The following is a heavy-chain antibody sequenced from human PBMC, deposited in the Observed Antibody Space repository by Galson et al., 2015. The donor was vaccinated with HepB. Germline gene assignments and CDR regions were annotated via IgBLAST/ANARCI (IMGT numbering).Heavy chain of an antibody. CDR2: IDWDDDK. Sequence: PALVKPTQTLTLTCTFSGFSLSTSAVGVGWIRQPPGKALEWLALIDWDDDKYYSTSLKTRLTISKDTSKNQVVLTMTNMDPVDTATYYCARTKYYYDSSVGFDAFDIWGQGTMVTVSS. J-gene: IGHJ3*02. V-gene: IGHV2-70*01. CDR1: GFSLSTSAVG. D-gene: IGHD3-22*01. CDR3: ARTKYYYDSSVGFDAFDI.